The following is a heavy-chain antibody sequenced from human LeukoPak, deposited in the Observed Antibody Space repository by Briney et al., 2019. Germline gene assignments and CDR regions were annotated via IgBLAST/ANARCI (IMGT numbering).Heavy chain of an antibody. J-gene: IGHJ3*02. D-gene: IGHD1-26*01. CDR3: AKDRELNNGDALDI. CDR1: GFTSSKYA. CDR2: ISDVGGTT. Sequence: GGSLRLSCAASGFTSSKYAMSWVRLAPGKGLEWVSGISDVGGTTNYADSVKGRFTISRDNSKNTLYLQMNSLRAEDTALYFCAKDRELNNGDALDIWGQGTMVAVSS. V-gene: IGHV3-23*01.